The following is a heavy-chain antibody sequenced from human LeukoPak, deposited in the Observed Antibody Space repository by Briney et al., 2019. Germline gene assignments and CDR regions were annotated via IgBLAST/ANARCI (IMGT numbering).Heavy chain of an antibody. J-gene: IGHJ4*02. CDR1: GGSISSSSYY. V-gene: IGHV4-61*02. CDR3: ARGPPPDFDY. Sequence: SETLSLTCTVSGGSISSSSYYWSWIRQPAGQGLEWIGRIHPSGSTNYNPSLKSRVTLSVDTSKNQFSLKLSSVTAADTAVYYCARGPPPDFDYWGRGTLVTVSS. CDR2: IHPSGST.